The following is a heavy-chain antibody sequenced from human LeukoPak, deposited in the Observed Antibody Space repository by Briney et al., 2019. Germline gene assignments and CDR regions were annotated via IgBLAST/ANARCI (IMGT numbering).Heavy chain of an antibody. CDR3: ARHDGRGGATMGALDY. Sequence: SETLSLTCTVSGGSISSSSYYWGRIRQPPGTGLEWIGSIYYGGSTYYSPSLRSRVTISVDTSKNQFSLNLSSVTAADTAVYYCARHDGRGGATMGALDYWGQGSLVTVSS. V-gene: IGHV4-39*01. CDR2: IYYGGST. CDR1: GGSISSSSYY. D-gene: IGHD4/OR15-4a*01. J-gene: IGHJ4*02.